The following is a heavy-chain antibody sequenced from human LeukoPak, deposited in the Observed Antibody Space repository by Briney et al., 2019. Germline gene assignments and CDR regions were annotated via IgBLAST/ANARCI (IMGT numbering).Heavy chain of an antibody. D-gene: IGHD7-27*01. CDR3: ARHVWGSDWFDP. CDR2: IYYSGST. CDR1: GGSISSSSYY. V-gene: IGHV4-39*01. J-gene: IGHJ5*02. Sequence: PSETLSLTCTVSGGSISSSSYYWGWLRQPPGTGLEWIGSIYYSGSTYYNPSLKSRVTISVDTSKNQFSLKLSSVTAADTAVYYCARHVWGSDWFDPWGQGTLVTVSS.